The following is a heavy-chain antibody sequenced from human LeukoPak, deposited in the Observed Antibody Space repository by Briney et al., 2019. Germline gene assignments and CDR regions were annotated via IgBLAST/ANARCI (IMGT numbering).Heavy chain of an antibody. Sequence: PGGSLRLSCAASGFTFSSYAMNWVRQAPGKGLEWVSVIGTADDTYYADSVKGRFTISRDNSQSTLFLQINSLRADDAALYYCVKDGTWGGFDYWGQGTLVTVSS. D-gene: IGHD3-16*01. CDR3: VKDGTWGGFDY. CDR2: IGTADDT. CDR1: GFTFSSYA. J-gene: IGHJ4*02. V-gene: IGHV3-23*01.